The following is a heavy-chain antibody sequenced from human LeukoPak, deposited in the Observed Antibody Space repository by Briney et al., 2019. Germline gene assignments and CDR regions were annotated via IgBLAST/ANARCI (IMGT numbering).Heavy chain of an antibody. V-gene: IGHV4-31*03. D-gene: IGHD2-8*01. J-gene: IGHJ4*02. Sequence: SQTLSLTCTVSGGSISSSAYYWSWIRQQPGKGVEWIGYIYHIGNTHYNPSLGSRLTISVDTSKNQFSLKLSSVTAADTAVYYCAREMVGRFLDSWGQGTLVTVSS. CDR2: IYHIGNT. CDR1: GGSISSSAYY. CDR3: AREMVGRFLDS.